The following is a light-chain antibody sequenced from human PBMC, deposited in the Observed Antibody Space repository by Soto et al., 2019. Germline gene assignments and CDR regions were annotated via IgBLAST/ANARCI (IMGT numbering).Light chain of an antibody. V-gene: IGKV3-15*01. Sequence: EIVVTQSPATLSVSPGERATLSCRASQSVSSNLAWYHQTPGQAPRLLIYGASTSATGVPARFSGSGSGTELTLTISRLQSEDFAFYFCQQYIDWHPLTFGGGTKVEI. CDR3: QQYIDWHPLT. CDR2: GAS. J-gene: IGKJ4*01. CDR1: QSVSSN.